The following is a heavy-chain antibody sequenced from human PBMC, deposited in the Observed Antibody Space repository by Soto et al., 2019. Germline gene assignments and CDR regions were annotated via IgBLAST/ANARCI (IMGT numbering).Heavy chain of an antibody. CDR3: ARELELQGDYYYYYGVDV. CDR2: INPNSGGT. J-gene: IGHJ6*02. D-gene: IGHD1-7*01. CDR1: GYTFTGYY. Sequence: GASVKVSCKASGYTFTGYYMHWVRQAPGQGLEWMGWINPNSGGTNYARKFQGRVTMTRDTSISTAYMELSRLRSDDTAVYYCARELELQGDYYYYYGVDVWGQGTTVTVSS. V-gene: IGHV1-2*02.